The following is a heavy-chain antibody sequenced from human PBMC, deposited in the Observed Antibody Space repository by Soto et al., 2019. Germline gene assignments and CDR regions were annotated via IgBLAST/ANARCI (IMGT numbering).Heavy chain of an antibody. CDR2: IYYSGST. CDR1: GGSISRYY. V-gene: IGHV4-59*01. Sequence: PSETLSLTCTVSGGSISRYYWSWIRQPPGKGLEWIGYIYYSGSTNYNPSLKSRVTISVDTSKNQFSLKLSSVTAADTAVYYCARGLTWEPLRAGYYYYYGMDVWGQGTTVTVSS. J-gene: IGHJ6*02. D-gene: IGHD1-26*01. CDR3: ARGLTWEPLRAGYYYYYGMDV.